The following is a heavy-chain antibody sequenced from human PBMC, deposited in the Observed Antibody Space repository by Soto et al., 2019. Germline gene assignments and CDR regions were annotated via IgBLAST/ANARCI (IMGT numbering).Heavy chain of an antibody. CDR3: ARDWPYYSYYGMDV. CDR2: ISSSSSTI. Sequence: EVQLVESGGGLVQPGGSLRLSCAASGFTFSSYSMNWVRQAPGKGLEWVSYISSSSSTIYYADSVKGRFTISRDNAKNSLYLQMNRLRAEDTAVYYCARDWPYYSYYGMDVWGQGTTVTVSS. V-gene: IGHV3-48*01. CDR1: GFTFSSYS. J-gene: IGHJ6*02.